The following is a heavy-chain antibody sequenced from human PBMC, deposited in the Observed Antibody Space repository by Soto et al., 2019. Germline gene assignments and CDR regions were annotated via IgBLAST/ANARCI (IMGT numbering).Heavy chain of an antibody. CDR1: GFMVSSNY. CDR2: IYVGGST. D-gene: IGHD1-26*01. J-gene: IGHJ4*02. CDR3: ARERFGVLGATYVDY. V-gene: IGHV3-53*01. Sequence: GGSLRLSCAASGFMVSSNYMSWVRQAPGKGLEWVSVIYVGGSTYYADSVKGRFTISRDNSKNTVFLQMNSLRAEDTAVYYCARERFGVLGATYVDYWGPGTLVTVSS.